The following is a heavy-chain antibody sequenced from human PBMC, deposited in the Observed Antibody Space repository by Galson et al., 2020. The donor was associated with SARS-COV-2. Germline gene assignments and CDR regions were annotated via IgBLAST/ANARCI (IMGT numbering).Heavy chain of an antibody. CDR2: IGTAGDT. D-gene: IGHD6-13*01. Sequence: GGSLRLSCAASGFTFSSYDMHWVRQATGKGLEWVSAIGTAGDTYYPGSVKGRFTISRENAKNSLYLQMNSLRAGDTAVYYCARCAHSSSWYGSHYYYYYYRDVSGKGTTVTVSS. CDR1: GFTFSSYD. J-gene: IGHJ6*03. V-gene: IGHV3-13*01. CDR3: ARCAHSSSWYGSHYYYYYYRDV.